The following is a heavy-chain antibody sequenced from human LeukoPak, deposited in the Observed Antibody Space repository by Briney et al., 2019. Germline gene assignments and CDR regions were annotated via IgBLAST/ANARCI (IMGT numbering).Heavy chain of an antibody. V-gene: IGHV3-48*03. J-gene: IGHJ4*02. CDR1: GFTFSSYE. D-gene: IGHD3-10*01. CDR3: ARARGVKFNYFDY. Sequence: AGGSLRLSCAASGFTFSSYEMNWVRQAPGKGLEWVSYISSSGSTIYYADSVKGRFTISRDNSKNTLYLQMNSLRAEDTAVYYCARARGVKFNYFDYWGQGTLVTVSS. CDR2: ISSSGSTI.